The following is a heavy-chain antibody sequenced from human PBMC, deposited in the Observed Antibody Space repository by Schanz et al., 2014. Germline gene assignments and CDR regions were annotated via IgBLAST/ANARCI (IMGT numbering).Heavy chain of an antibody. Sequence: EVQLLESGGGLVQPGGSLRLSCVASGFTFFGSFAMSCVRQAPGQGLEWVSGMSGSGSTADYADSVKGRFTISRDNAKNSLYLQMNSLRAEDTAVYYCARPSDASWYMDVWGKGTTVTVSS. V-gene: IGHV3-23*01. J-gene: IGHJ6*03. CDR2: MSGSGSTA. CDR1: GFTFFGSFA. D-gene: IGHD2-21*02. CDR3: ARPSDASWYMDV.